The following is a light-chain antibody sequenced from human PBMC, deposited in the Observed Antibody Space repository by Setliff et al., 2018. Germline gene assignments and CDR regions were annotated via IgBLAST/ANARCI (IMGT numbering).Light chain of an antibody. J-gene: IGLJ1*01. CDR1: SSNIGAGYE. Sequence: QSVLTQPPSVSGAPGQRVTISCTESSSNIGAGYEVHWYQQLPGTAPKFLISRNSNRPSGVADRFSGSKSGTSASLAITGLQAEDEADYYCQSYDSSLSGDVFGTGTKVTVL. CDR2: RNS. V-gene: IGLV1-40*01. CDR3: QSYDSSLSGDV.